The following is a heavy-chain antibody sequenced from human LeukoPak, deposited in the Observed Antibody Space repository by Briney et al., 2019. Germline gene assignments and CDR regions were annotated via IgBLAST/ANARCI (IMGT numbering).Heavy chain of an antibody. D-gene: IGHD2-15*01. CDR1: GASVSNYY. V-gene: IGHV4-59*08. J-gene: IGHJ4*02. CDR3: ARHHDGGPKLRLDF. CDR2: FYYSGRT. Sequence: KPSETLSLTCRLSGASVSNYYWSWIRHPPGKGLEWIVFFYYSGRTNYNPSLNSRVTTSIDTSMNQLSLTLVSVTAADTAVYFCARHHDGGPKLRLDFWGLGVRVTVSS.